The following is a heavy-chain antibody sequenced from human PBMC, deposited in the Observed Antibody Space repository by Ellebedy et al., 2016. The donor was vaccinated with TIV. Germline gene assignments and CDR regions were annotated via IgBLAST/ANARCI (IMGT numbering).Heavy chain of an antibody. J-gene: IGHJ3*02. CDR2: ITASGMTT. CDR1: GFTFSNFA. V-gene: IGHV3-23*01. Sequence: PGGSLRLSCAASGFTFSNFALRWVRRAPGEGLEWVPLITASGMTTYYADTLKGRFTISRDNSNNALHLQMNSLRAEDTAVYYCARVRRQTYDAFDIWGHGTMVTVSS. CDR3: ARVRRQTYDAFDI.